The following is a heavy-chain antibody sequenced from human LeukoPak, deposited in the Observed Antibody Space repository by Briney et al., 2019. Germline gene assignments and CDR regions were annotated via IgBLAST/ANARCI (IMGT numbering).Heavy chain of an antibody. V-gene: IGHV3-20*04. CDR2: INWNGDSI. D-gene: IGHD5-12*01. CDR3: ARVGYSGWNLEY. CDR1: GFSFDDYG. J-gene: IGHJ4*02. Sequence: GGSLRLSCAASGFSFDDYGMSWVRQAPGKGLEWVSGINWNGDSIGYADSVKGRFTISRDNAKNSLYVQMNSLRDEDTAVYYCARVGYSGWNLEYWGQGTLVTVSS.